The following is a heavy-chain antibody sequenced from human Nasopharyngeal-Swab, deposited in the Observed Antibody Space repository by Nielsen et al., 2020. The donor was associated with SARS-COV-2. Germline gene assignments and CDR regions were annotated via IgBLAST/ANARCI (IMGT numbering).Heavy chain of an antibody. CDR3: AKLNMGASDC. CDR2: ISDDGSNK. J-gene: IGHJ4*02. V-gene: IGHV3-30*18. CDR1: GFTFSSYG. Sequence: GESLKISCAASGFTFSSYGMHRVRQAPGKGLEWVALISDDGSNKYYADSVKGRFTISRDNSKNTLYLQMNSLRAEDTAVYYCAKLNMGASDCWGQGTLVTVSS. D-gene: IGHD1-26*01.